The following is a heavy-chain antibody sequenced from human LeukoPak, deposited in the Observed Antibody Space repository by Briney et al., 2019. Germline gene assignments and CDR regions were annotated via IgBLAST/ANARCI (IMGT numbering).Heavy chain of an antibody. CDR3: AGDPNGDYIGAFDM. D-gene: IGHD4-17*01. J-gene: IGHJ3*02. CDR2: IRGGGGSA. V-gene: IGHV3-23*01. CDR1: GFTFSAYA. Sequence: PGGSLRPSCTASGFTFSAYAMMWVRQAPGKGPEWVSAIRGGGGSAFYADSVKGRFTISRDNSKYTLFLQMNSLRAEDTAVYYCAGDPNGDYIGAFDMWGPGTMVTVSS.